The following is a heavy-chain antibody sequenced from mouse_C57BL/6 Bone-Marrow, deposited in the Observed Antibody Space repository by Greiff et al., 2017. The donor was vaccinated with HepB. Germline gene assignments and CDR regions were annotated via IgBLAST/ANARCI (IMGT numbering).Heavy chain of an antibody. D-gene: IGHD1-1*01. CDR2: IRLKSGNYAT. CDR1: GFTFSNYW. Sequence: EVKLEESGGGLVQPGGSMKLSCVASGFTFSNYWMNWVRQSPDKGLEWVAQIRLKSGNYATHYAESVKGRLTISRDESKGSVYLQINHLSAKDTGIYCCTDGYYYGSSYPFAYGGQGTLVTVYA. CDR3: TDGYYYGSSYPFAY. V-gene: IGHV6-3*01. J-gene: IGHJ3*01.